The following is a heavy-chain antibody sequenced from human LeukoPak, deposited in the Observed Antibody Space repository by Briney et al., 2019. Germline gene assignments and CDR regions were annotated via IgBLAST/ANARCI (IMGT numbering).Heavy chain of an antibody. D-gene: IGHD1-26*01. CDR3: ARDEGAKIAFHI. V-gene: IGHV1-69*06. J-gene: IGHJ3*02. CDR1: GYTFTSYG. CDR2: IIPIFGTA. Sequence: SVKVSCKASGYTFTSYGISWVRQAPGQGLEWMGGIIPIFGTANYAQKFQDRVTITADKSTSTAYMELSSLRFEDTAVYYCARDEGAKIAFHIWGQGTMVTVSS.